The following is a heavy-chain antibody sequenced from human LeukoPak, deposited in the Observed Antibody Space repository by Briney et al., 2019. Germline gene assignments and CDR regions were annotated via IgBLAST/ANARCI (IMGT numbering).Heavy chain of an antibody. V-gene: IGHV3-48*03. D-gene: IGHD3-22*01. J-gene: IGHJ3*02. CDR1: GFTFSSYE. CDR2: ISSSGSLI. Sequence: GGSPRLSCAASGFTFSSYEMNWVRQAPGKGLEWVSYISSSGSLIYYADSVKGRFTISRDNAINSLYLQMNSLRAEDTALYYCARGGFRDAFDIWGQGTMVTVSS. CDR3: ARGGFRDAFDI.